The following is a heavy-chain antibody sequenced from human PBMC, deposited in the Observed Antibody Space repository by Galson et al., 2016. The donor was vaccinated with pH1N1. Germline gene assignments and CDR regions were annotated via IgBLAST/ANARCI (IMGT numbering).Heavy chain of an antibody. CDR1: GGSISSSSYY. J-gene: IGHJ4*02. V-gene: IGHV4-61*09. CDR2: IYTSGST. Sequence: TLSLTCTVSGGSISSSSYYWSWIRQPAGKGLEWIGYIYTSGSTNYNPSLKSRVIISVDTSKNQFSLKLSSVTAADTAVYYCARVVTWELGYYFDYWGQGTLVTVSS. D-gene: IGHD1-26*01. CDR3: ARVVTWELGYYFDY.